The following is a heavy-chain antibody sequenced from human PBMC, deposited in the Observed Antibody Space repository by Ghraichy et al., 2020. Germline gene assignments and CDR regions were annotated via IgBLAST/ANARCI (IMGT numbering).Heavy chain of an antibody. V-gene: IGHV1-18*01. CDR1: GYTFTSYG. CDR3: ARDPYLIAAAGRVDAFDI. D-gene: IGHD6-13*01. Sequence: ASVKVSCKASGYTFTSYGISWVRQAPGQGLGWMGWISAYNGDTNYAQKLQGRVTMTTDTSTSTAYMELRSLRSDDTAVYYCARDPYLIAAAGRVDAFDIWGQGTMVTVSS. J-gene: IGHJ3*02. CDR2: ISAYNGDT.